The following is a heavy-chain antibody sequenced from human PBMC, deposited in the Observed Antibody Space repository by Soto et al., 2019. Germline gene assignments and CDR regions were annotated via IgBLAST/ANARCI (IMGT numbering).Heavy chain of an antibody. CDR1: GYSFTSYW. D-gene: IGHD1-26*01. Sequence: PGESLKISCKGSGYSFTSYWISWVRQMPGKGLEWMGRSDPSDSYTNYSPSFQGHVTISADKSISTAYLQWSSLKASDTAMYYCARVVVGATLRIYYYYGMDVWGQGTTVTVSS. V-gene: IGHV5-10-1*01. CDR3: ARVVVGATLRIYYYYGMDV. CDR2: SDPSDSYT. J-gene: IGHJ6*02.